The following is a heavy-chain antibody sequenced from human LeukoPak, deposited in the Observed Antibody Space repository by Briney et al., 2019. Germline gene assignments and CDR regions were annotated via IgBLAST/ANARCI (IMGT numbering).Heavy chain of an antibody. CDR1: GFTFSSYA. V-gene: IGHV4-39*07. CDR2: IYYSGST. Sequence: GSLRLSCAASGFTFSSYAMSWVRQPPGKGLEWIGSIYYSGSTYYNPSLKSRVTISVDTSKNQFSLKLGSVTAADTAVYYCARVQADGYRFDYWGQGTLVTVSS. J-gene: IGHJ4*02. D-gene: IGHD5-24*01. CDR3: ARVQADGYRFDY.